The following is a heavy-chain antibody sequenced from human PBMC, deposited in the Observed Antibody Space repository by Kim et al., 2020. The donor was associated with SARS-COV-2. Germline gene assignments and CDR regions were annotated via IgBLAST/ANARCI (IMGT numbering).Heavy chain of an antibody. CDR3: ARDGSVRYNWNRRGLHY. J-gene: IGHJ4*02. CDR1: GFTFSSYA. Sequence: GGSLRLSCAASGFTFSSYAMHWVRQAPGKGLEWVAVISYDGSNKYYADSVKGRFTISRDNSKNTLYLQMNSLRAEDTAVYYCARDGSVRYNWNRRGLHYWGQGTLVTVSS. D-gene: IGHD1-1*01. CDR2: ISYDGSNK. V-gene: IGHV3-30*04.